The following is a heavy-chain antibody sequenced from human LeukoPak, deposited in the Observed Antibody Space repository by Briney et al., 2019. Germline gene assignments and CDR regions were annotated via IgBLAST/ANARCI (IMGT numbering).Heavy chain of an antibody. V-gene: IGHV3-23*01. J-gene: IGHJ4*02. CDR2: IGGTGET. CDR3: AIYDSSGYYNY. D-gene: IGHD3-22*01. Sequence: GGSLRLSCAASGFTFSEFAMSWVRQGPGKGLEWVAVIGGTGETYSTDSVKGRFTISRDNAKNTLSLQMNSLRAEDTAVYYCAIYDSSGYYNYWGQGTLVTVSS. CDR1: GFTFSEFA.